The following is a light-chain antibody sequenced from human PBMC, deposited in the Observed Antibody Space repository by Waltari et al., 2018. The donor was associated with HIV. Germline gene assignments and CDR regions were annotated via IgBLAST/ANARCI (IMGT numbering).Light chain of an antibody. CDR1: SRDVGNYDL. CDR3: CSYSDRRIYV. J-gene: IGLJ1*01. CDR2: EVN. V-gene: IGLV2-23*02. Sequence: QSALTQPASVSGSLGQSITLSCPGTSRDVGNYDLVPWYQQHPGKAPKIIMYEVNKRPPGASNRMSGSKSGNTASLTISGLQAEDEADYYCCSYSDRRIYVFGSGTRVSAL.